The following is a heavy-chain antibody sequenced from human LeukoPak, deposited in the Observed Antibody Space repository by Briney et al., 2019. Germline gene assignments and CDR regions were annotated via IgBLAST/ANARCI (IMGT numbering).Heavy chain of an antibody. CDR3: ASFWSGYYGDDALDI. J-gene: IGHJ3*02. CDR1: GGSISSGEYY. V-gene: IGHV4-30-4*08. CDR2: IYYSGST. Sequence: SETLSLTCTVSGGSISSGEYYWSWIRQPPGKGLEWIGYIYYSGSTYYNPSLKSRVTISVDTSKNQFSLKLSSVTAAHTAVSYRASFWSGYYGDDALDIWSQGTMVTVSS. D-gene: IGHD3-3*01.